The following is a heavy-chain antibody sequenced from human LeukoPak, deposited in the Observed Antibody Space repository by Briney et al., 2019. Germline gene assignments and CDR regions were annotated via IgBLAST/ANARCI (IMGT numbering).Heavy chain of an antibody. Sequence: TGGSLRLSCAVSGFTFSSYSMNWVRQAPGKGLEWVSYISSSGGTIYYTDSVKGQFTISRDNAKNSLYLQVNSLRAEDTAVYYCARGTYGDHDYWGQGTLVTVSS. V-gene: IGHV3-48*04. CDR2: ISSSGGTI. CDR1: GFTFSSYS. D-gene: IGHD4-17*01. J-gene: IGHJ4*02. CDR3: ARGTYGDHDY.